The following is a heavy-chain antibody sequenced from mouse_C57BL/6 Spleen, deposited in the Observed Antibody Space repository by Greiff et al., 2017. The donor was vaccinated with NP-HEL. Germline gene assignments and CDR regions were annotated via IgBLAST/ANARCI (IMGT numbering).Heavy chain of an antibody. D-gene: IGHD2-3*01. V-gene: IGHV1-64*01. J-gene: IGHJ2*01. CDR3: ARSDGYYVGYFDY. CDR2: IHPNSGST. CDR1: GYTFTSYW. Sequence: QVQLQQSGAELVKPGASVKLSCKASGYTFTSYWMHWVKQRPGQGLEWIGMIHPNSGSTNYNEKFKSKATLTVDKSSSTAYMQLSSLTSEDSAVYYCARSDGYYVGYFDYWGQGTTLTVSS.